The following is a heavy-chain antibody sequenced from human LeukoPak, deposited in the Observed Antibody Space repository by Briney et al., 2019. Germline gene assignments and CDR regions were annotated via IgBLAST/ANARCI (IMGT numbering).Heavy chain of an antibody. V-gene: IGHV3-21*01. J-gene: IGHJ4*02. CDR2: ISSSSSYI. CDR1: GFTFSSYS. CDR3: ARDLGKYYDILIGIWEAWYFDY. D-gene: IGHD3-9*01. Sequence: GGSLRLSCAASGFTFSSYSMNWVRQAPGKGLEWVSSISSSSSYIYYADSVKGRFTISRDNAKNSLYLQMNSLRAEDTAVYYCARDLGKYYDILIGIWEAWYFDYWGQGTLVTVSS.